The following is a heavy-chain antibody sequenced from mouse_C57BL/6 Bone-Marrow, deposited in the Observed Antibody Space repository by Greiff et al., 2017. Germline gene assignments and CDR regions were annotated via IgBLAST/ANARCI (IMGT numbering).Heavy chain of an antibody. V-gene: IGHV1-43*01. D-gene: IGHD2-4*01. CDR1: GYSFTGYY. J-gene: IGHJ4*01. Sequence: EVQLQESGPELVKPGASVKISCKASGYSFTGYYRHWVKQSSKKSLEWIGEINPSTGGTSNNQKFKGKATLPVDKSSSTAYMQLKSLTSEDSAVYYCARERLRYYAMDYWGQGTSVTVSS. CDR2: INPSTGGT. CDR3: ARERLRYYAMDY.